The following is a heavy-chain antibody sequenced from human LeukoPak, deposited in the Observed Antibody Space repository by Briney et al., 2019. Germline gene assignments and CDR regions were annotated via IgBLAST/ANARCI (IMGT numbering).Heavy chain of an antibody. CDR2: IIPIFGTA. CDR1: GGTFSSYA. V-gene: IGHV1-69*13. J-gene: IGHJ4*02. CDR3: ASRTEGGYGGKRRNQFDY. D-gene: IGHD4-23*01. Sequence: ASVKVSCKASGGTFSSYAISWVRQAPGQGLEWIGGIIPIFGTANYAQKFQGRVTITADESTSTAYMALSSLRSEDTAVYYCASRTEGGYGGKRRNQFDYWGQGTLVTVSS.